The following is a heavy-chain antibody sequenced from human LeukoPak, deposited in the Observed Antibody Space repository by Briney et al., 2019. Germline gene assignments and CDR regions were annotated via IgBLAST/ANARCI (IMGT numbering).Heavy chain of an antibody. CDR3: ARTRVSGYYYLNAFDI. CDR1: GYSFSSDW. V-gene: IGHV5-51*01. CDR2: IYPGDSDT. D-gene: IGHD3-22*01. J-gene: IGHJ3*02. Sequence: GESLKISCKASGYSFSSDWIGWVRQMPGKGREWMGLIYPGDSDTRYSPSFQGQVTISTDKSITTAYLQWSSLKASDTAMYYCARTRVSGYYYLNAFDIWGQGTMVTVSS.